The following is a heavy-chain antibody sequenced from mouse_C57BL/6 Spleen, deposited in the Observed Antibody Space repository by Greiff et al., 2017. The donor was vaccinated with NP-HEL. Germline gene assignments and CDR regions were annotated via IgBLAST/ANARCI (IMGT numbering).Heavy chain of an antibody. CDR3: AREDYDYPYY. V-gene: IGHV1-50*01. J-gene: IGHJ2*01. CDR1: GYTFTSYW. Sequence: QVQLKQSGAELVKPGASVKLSCKASGYTFTSYWMQWVKQRPGQGLEWIGEIDPSDSYTNYNQKFKGKATLTVDTSSSTAYMQLSSLTSEDSAVYYCAREDYDYPYYWGQGTTLTVSS. CDR2: IDPSDSYT. D-gene: IGHD2-4*01.